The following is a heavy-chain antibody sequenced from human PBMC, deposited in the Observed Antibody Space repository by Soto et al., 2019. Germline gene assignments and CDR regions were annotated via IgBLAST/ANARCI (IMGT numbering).Heavy chain of an antibody. CDR2: IYYSRST. J-gene: IGHJ4*02. CDR1: GGSISTYY. D-gene: IGHD4-17*01. Sequence: SETLSLTCTVSGGSISTYYWNWIRQPPGKGLEWIGYIYYSRSTNYNPSLKSRVSISGDTSKNQLSLKLSSVTAADTAVYYGARSTGYGDSYFDYWGQGTPVTVSS. V-gene: IGHV4-59*01. CDR3: ARSTGYGDSYFDY.